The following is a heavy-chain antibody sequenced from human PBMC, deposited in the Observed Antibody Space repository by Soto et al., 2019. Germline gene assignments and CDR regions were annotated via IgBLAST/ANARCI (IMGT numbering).Heavy chain of an antibody. Sequence: GGSLRLSCAASGFTFDDYAMHWVRQAPGKGLEWVSGISWNSGSIGYADSVKGRFTISRDNAKNSLYLQMNSLRAEDTALYYCAKENYDIFNGYYKGGYFDYWGQGTLVTVSS. CDR1: GFTFDDYA. CDR2: ISWNSGSI. D-gene: IGHD3-9*01. J-gene: IGHJ4*02. CDR3: AKENYDIFNGYYKGGYFDY. V-gene: IGHV3-9*01.